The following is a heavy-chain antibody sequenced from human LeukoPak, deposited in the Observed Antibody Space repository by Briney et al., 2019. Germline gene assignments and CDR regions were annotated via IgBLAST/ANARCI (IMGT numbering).Heavy chain of an antibody. CDR3: AKRGIVIRAVIIIGFHKEAYYFDY. Sequence: GGSLRLSCVVSGITLSNYGMSWVRQAPGKGLEGVSGISERGGSTNYADSVKGRFIISRDTSKNTVYLQMNSLRGEDTAVYFCAKRGIVIRAVIIIGFHKEAYYFDYWGQGILVTVSS. CDR2: ISERGGST. J-gene: IGHJ4*02. D-gene: IGHD3-10*01. CDR1: GITLSNYG. V-gene: IGHV3-23*01.